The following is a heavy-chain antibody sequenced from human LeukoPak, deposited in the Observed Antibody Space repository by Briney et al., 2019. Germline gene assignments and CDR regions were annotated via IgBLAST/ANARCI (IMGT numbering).Heavy chain of an antibody. V-gene: IGHV3-21*01. CDR2: ISSGGGYI. CDR3: ARDGLNGEIRAYFDY. J-gene: IGHJ4*02. Sequence: GGSLRLSCAASGLTFSTYGMSWVRQALGKGLEWVSSISSGGGYIYYADSVRDRSTISRDNAKKSLHLYMNLVTAEDTAVYYCARDGLNGEIRAYFDYWGQGTLVTVSS. CDR1: GLTFSTYG.